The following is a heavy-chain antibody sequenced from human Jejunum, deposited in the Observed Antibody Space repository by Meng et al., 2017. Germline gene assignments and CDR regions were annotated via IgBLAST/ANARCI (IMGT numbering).Heavy chain of an antibody. CDR2: MYSGGAT. V-gene: IGHV3-66*02. Sequence: GGSLRLSCAASGFKVSSNYMSWVRQGPGKGLEWLSLMYSGGATHYADSVKGRFTISRDNDKNTVYLQMDSLSADDTAVYYCARDYHSSADIPSYDIWGQGTVVTVSS. J-gene: IGHJ3*02. CDR1: GFKVSSNY. CDR3: ARDYHSSADIPSYDI. D-gene: IGHD3-22*01.